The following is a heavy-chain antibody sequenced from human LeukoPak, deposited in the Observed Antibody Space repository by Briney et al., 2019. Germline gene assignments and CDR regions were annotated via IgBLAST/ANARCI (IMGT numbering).Heavy chain of an antibody. D-gene: IGHD2-15*01. J-gene: IGHJ4*02. V-gene: IGHV1-18*01. CDR3: ARDHVIVAADSDY. CDR2: MSSDNGNT. Sequence: GASVKVSFKASGYTFARYGISWVRQAPGQGLEGMGWMSSDNGNTNYAQKFHGRVTLTTDTSTRTAYMELRSLRSGDTAVYYCARDHVIVAADSDYWGQGTLVTVSS. CDR1: GYTFARYG.